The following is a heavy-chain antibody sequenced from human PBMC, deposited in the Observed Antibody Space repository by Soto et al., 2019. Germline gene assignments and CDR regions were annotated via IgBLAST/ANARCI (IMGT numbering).Heavy chain of an antibody. Sequence: KTSETLSLTCTVSGGSISSGGYYWSWIRQHPGKGLEWIGTIYFTGNTYYTPSLKSRLTMSIDTSKNEFSLRLNSVTAADTAVYYCAGQTFTIAAASYGRSNWFDPWGPGTLVTVSS. CDR2: IYFTGNT. J-gene: IGHJ5*02. CDR1: GGSISSGGYY. D-gene: IGHD6-25*01. V-gene: IGHV4-39*01. CDR3: AGQTFTIAAASYGRSNWFDP.